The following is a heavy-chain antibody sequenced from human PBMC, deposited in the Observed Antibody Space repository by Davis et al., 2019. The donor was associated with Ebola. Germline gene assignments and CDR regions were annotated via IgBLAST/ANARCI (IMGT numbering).Heavy chain of an antibody. Sequence: GESLKISCKGSGDTFVTSWIAWVRHMPGKGLEWLGIIYPGDSDTRYSPSFQGQVTFSADKSIYTAYLQWGSLKASDTAMYYCAKLSSSSWFHGMDVWGQGTTVSVSS. CDR3: AKLSSSSWFHGMDV. V-gene: IGHV5-51*01. D-gene: IGHD6-13*01. J-gene: IGHJ6*02. CDR2: IYPGDSDT. CDR1: GDTFVTSW.